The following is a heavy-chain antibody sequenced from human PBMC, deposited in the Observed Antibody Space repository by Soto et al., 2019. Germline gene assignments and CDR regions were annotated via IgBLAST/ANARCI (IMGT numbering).Heavy chain of an antibody. V-gene: IGHV4-59*08. CDR2: IYHSGNI. J-gene: IGHJ5*02. CDR1: GGSISTYY. CDR3: ARSKYYWDSSAYQHWFDP. D-gene: IGHD3-22*01. Sequence: PSETLSLTCTVSGGSISTYYWSWIRQPPGKGPEWLGYIYHSGNINYNPSLKSRVTISVDTSKNQFSLKLSSVTAADTAVYYCARSKYYWDSSAYQHWFDPWGQGTLVTVSS.